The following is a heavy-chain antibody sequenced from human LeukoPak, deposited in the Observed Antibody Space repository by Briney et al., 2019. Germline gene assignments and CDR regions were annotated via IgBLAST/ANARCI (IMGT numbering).Heavy chain of an antibody. D-gene: IGHD2-21*01. CDR2: MSYDGSNK. CDR1: GFTFSSYG. CDR3: AKGTVVYCDY. J-gene: IGHJ4*02. V-gene: IGHV3-30*18. Sequence: GGSLRLSCAASGFTFSSYGMHWVRQAPGKGLERVAVMSYDGSNKYYADSVKGRFTISRDNSKNTLYLQMNSLRAEDTAVYYCAKGTVVYCDYWGQGTLVTVSS.